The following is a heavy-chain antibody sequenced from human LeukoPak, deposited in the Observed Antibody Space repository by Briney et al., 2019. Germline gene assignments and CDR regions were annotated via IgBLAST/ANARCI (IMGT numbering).Heavy chain of an antibody. CDR1: GGSISSYY. CDR2: IYYSGST. Sequence: PSETLSLTCTVSGGSISSYYWSWIRQPPGKGLEWIGYIYYSGSTNYNPSLKSRVTISVDTSKNRFSLKLSSVTAADTAVYYCARGVVYTGFDYWGQGTLVTVSS. V-gene: IGHV4-59*01. J-gene: IGHJ4*02. CDR3: ARGVVYTGFDY. D-gene: IGHD2-2*01.